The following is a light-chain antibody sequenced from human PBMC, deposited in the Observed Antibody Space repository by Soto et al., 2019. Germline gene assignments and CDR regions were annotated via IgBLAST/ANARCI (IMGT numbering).Light chain of an antibody. Sequence: AIQMTQSPSSLSASVGDRVTITRRASQGIRFDLAWYQQKPGRAPELLIYAASTLQSGVPSRFSGSGSATDFTLTISSLQPEDFATYFCLQDYNYPPTFGQGTKLEIK. J-gene: IGKJ2*01. CDR1: QGIRFD. V-gene: IGKV1-6*01. CDR3: LQDYNYPPT. CDR2: AAS.